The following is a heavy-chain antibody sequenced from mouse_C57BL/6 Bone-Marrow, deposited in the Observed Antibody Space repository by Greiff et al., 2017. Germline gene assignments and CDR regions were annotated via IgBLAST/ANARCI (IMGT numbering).Heavy chain of an antibody. D-gene: IGHD2-4*01. CDR1: GYTFTSYW. J-gene: IGHJ4*01. CDR3: AISVIYYDYDGDYYAMDY. CDR2: IHPSDSDT. V-gene: IGHV1-74*01. Sequence: VQLQQPGAELVKPGASVKVSCKASGYTFTSYWMHWVKQRPGQGLEWIGRIHPSDSDTNYNQKFKGKATLTVDTSSSTAYMQLSSLTSEDSAVYYCAISVIYYDYDGDYYAMDYWGQGTSVTVSS.